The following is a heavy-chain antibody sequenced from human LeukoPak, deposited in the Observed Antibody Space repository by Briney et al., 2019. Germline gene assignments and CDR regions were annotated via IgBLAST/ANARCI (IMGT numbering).Heavy chain of an antibody. Sequence: SVKVSCKASGGTFSSYAISWVRQAPGQGLEWMGGIIPIFGTANYAQKFQGRVTITADESTSTAYMELSSLRSEDTAVYYCAREGVGATTGYFGYWGQGTLVTVSS. V-gene: IGHV1-69*13. J-gene: IGHJ4*02. CDR1: GGTFSSYA. CDR3: AREGVGATTGYFGY. CDR2: IIPIFGTA. D-gene: IGHD1-26*01.